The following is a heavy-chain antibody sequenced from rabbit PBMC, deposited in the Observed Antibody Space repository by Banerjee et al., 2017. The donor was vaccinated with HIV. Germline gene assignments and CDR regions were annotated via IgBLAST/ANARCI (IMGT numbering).Heavy chain of an antibody. J-gene: IGHJ2*01. CDR2: IYASSSGST. Sequence: QSLEESGGDLVKPGASLTLTCTASGFSFSSSYYMCWVRQAPGKGLEWIACIYASSSGSTDYASWAKGRFTISRTSSTTVTLQMTSLTAADTATYFCARAGSGYATGAFDPWGPGTLVTVS. D-gene: IGHD8-1*01. CDR3: ARAGSGYATGAFDP. V-gene: IGHV1S40*01. CDR1: GFSFSSSYY.